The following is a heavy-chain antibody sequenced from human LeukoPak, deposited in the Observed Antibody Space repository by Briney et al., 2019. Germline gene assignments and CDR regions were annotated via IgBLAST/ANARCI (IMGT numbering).Heavy chain of an antibody. Sequence: GGSLRLSCAASGFTFSSYAMSWVRQAPGKGLEWVGRIKSKTDGGTTDYAAPVKGRFTISRDDSKNTLYLQMNSLRTEDTAMYYCTTLGDYTDYWGQGTLVTVSS. V-gene: IGHV3-15*01. D-gene: IGHD4-17*01. CDR3: TTLGDYTDY. CDR1: GFTFSSYA. J-gene: IGHJ4*02. CDR2: IKSKTDGGTT.